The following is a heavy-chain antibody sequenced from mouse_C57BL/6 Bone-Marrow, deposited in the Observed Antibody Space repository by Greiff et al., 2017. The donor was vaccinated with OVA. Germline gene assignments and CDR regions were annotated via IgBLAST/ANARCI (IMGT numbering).Heavy chain of an antibody. CDR3: TTSGSSLAWFAY. D-gene: IGHD1-1*01. J-gene: IGHJ3*01. CDR1: GYTFTSYW. V-gene: IGHV1-5*01. CDR2: IYPGNSGT. Sequence: EVQLQQSGTVLARPGASVKMSCKTSGYTFTSYWIHWVKQRPGQGLEWIGAIYPGNSGTSYNQKFKGKATLTADTSTSTAYMELSSLTHEDSAVYYCTTSGSSLAWFAYWGQGTLVTVSA.